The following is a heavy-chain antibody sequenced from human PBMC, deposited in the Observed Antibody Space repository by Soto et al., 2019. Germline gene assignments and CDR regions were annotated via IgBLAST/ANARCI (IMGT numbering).Heavy chain of an antibody. Sequence: ASVKVSCKASGYTFTSYATHWVRQAPGQRLEWMGWINAGNGNTKYSQKFQGRVTITRDTSASTAYMELSSLRSEDTAVYYCARARYFDWLPIYYYYGMDVWGHGTTVTASS. CDR2: INAGNGNT. CDR1: GYTFTSYA. D-gene: IGHD3-9*01. V-gene: IGHV1-3*01. J-gene: IGHJ6*02. CDR3: ARARYFDWLPIYYYYGMDV.